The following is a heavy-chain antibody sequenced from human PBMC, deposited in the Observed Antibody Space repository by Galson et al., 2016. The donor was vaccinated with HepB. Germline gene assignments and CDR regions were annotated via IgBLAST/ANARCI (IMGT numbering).Heavy chain of an antibody. D-gene: IGHD3-10*01. CDR1: GFTSSSYW. CDR2: ISSDGSKT. V-gene: IGHV3-74*01. CDR3: HVWFGESRYGVDV. J-gene: IGHJ6*02. Sequence: SLRLSCAASGFTSSSYWMHWARQAPGKGLVWVSRISSDGSKTTYADSVKGLFTISRDNAKNTLSLQMNSLRVEDTAVYYCHVWFGESRYGVDVWGQGTTVTVSS.